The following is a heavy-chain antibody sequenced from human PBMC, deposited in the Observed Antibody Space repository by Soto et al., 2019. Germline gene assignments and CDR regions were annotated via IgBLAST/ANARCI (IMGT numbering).Heavy chain of an antibody. V-gene: IGHV3-33*01. CDR3: GRRVGQRYAFDM. D-gene: IGHD2-15*01. CDR2: IWSDGSDK. J-gene: IGHJ3*02. Sequence: QVQLVESGGGVVQPGRSLRLSCAASGFTFSSYGMHWVRQAPGKGLEWVAVIWSDGSDKYHAFSVKGRFTISRDNSKTTPFVDMSILRRDARAAFCCGRRVGQRYAFDMWDQGPVVAVCS. CDR1: GFTFSSYG.